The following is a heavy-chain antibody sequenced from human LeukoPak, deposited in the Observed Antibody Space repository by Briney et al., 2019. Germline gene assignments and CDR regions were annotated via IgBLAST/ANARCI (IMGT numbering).Heavy chain of an antibody. J-gene: IGHJ6*03. CDR1: GFIFGDYG. V-gene: IGHV3-20*04. CDR3: ARGGGGSSANYYYYYMDV. CDR2: INWNGGST. Sequence: GGSLRLSCAASGFIFGDYGMSWVRQAPGKGLEWVSGINWNGGSTGYADSVKGRFTISRDNAKNSLYLQMNSLRAEDTALYYCARGGGGSSANYYYYYMDVWGEGTTVTVSS. D-gene: IGHD6-6*01.